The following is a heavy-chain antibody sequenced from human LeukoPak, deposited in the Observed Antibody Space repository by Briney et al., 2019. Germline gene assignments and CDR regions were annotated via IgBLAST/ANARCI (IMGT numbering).Heavy chain of an antibody. CDR3: AKDRLQLADYYGMDV. D-gene: IGHD6-13*01. Sequence: PGGSLRLSCAASGFTFSSYGMHWVRQAPGKGLEWVAVISYDGSNKYYADSVKGRFTISRDNSKNTLYLQMNSLRAEDTAVYYCAKDRLQLADYYGMDVWGQGTTVTVSS. CDR1: GFTFSSYG. J-gene: IGHJ6*02. V-gene: IGHV3-30*18. CDR2: ISYDGSNK.